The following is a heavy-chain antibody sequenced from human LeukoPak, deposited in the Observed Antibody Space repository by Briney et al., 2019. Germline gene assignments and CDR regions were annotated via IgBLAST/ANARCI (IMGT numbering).Heavy chain of an antibody. Sequence: SGGSLRLSCATSGFTFTDYGMNWFRQAPGKGREWVSYISNTAILYADSVKGRFTISRDNARNSLYLQMNSLRVEDTAVYFCAIIGCYRGVCHFDMWGQGTMVTVSS. CDR3: AIIGCYRGVCHFDM. CDR1: GFTFTDYG. CDR2: ISNTAI. V-gene: IGHV3-48*01. D-gene: IGHD2-21*01. J-gene: IGHJ3*02.